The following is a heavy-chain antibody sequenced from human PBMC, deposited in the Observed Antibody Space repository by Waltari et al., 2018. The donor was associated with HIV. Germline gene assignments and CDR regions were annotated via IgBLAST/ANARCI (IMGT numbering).Heavy chain of an antibody. D-gene: IGHD3-9*01. J-gene: IGHJ4*02. CDR2: KAYERSNK. CDR1: GFTFSSYG. Sequence: QVQLVESGGGVVQPRRSLRLSCAASGFTFSSYGTHLVRQAPGKGLGGVEVKAYERSNKDYADSGEGRFTTSRDNSKNTLYLEMNILRAEDTAVYYCAKDRQKIGYYDIVTGYLDYWGQGTLVTVSS. V-gene: IGHV3-30*18. CDR3: AKDRQKIGYYDIVTGYLDY.